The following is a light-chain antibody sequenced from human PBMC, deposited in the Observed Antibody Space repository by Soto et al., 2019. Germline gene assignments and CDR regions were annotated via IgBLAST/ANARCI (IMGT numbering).Light chain of an antibody. CDR3: ISSTDFSGPYV. J-gene: IGLJ1*01. V-gene: IGLV2-14*01. Sequence: QSVLTQPASVSGSPGQSITISCTGTSSDVGGYNYVSWYEQYPGKAPKLLISEVSNRPSGVSNRFSGSKSGNTASLTVSGLQAEDEDNDYCISSTDFSGPYVFGTGTKVTVL. CDR2: EVS. CDR1: SSDVGGYNY.